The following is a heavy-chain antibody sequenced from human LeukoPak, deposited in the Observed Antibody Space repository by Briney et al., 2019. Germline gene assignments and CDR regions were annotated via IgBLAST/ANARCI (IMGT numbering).Heavy chain of an antibody. D-gene: IGHD3-10*01. Sequence: ASVKVSCKASGYAFTSYGISWVRQAPGQGLEWMGWISAYNGNTNYAQKLQGRVTMTTDTSTSTAYMELRSLRSDDTAVYYCARDQWFGEQADYWGQGTLVTVSS. CDR2: ISAYNGNT. CDR1: GYAFTSYG. V-gene: IGHV1-18*01. CDR3: ARDQWFGEQADY. J-gene: IGHJ4*02.